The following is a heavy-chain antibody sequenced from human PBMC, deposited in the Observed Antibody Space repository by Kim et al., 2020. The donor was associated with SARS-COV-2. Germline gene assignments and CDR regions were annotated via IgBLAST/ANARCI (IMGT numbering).Heavy chain of an antibody. CDR1: GYSFTTYY. D-gene: IGHD2-15*01. V-gene: IGHV1-46*01. Sequence: ASVKVSCKASGYSFTTYYIHWVRQAPGQGLEWMDIINPNGATTRYAQKFQGRVTMTRDTSTSTVYMELNSLRSQDTAVYYCARDMEDIAMVVAGTSPLLDWGQGTLVTVSS. CDR3: ARDMEDIAMVVAGTSPLLD. CDR2: INPNGATT. J-gene: IGHJ4*02.